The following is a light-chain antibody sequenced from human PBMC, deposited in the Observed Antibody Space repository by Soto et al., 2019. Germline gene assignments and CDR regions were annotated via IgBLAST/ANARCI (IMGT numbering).Light chain of an antibody. Sequence: EIVLTQSPGTLSLSPGERATLSCRASQSVSSSYLAWYQQRPGQAPRLLIYGASSRATGIPDRFSGSGSGTDFTLTISRLEPEDLAMYYCQKYGSSPRTFGQGTKVEIK. CDR2: GAS. J-gene: IGKJ1*01. CDR1: QSVSSSY. V-gene: IGKV3-20*01. CDR3: QKYGSSPRT.